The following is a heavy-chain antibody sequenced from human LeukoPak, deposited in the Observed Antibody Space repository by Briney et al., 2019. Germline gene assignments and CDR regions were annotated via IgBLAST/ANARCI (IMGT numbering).Heavy chain of an antibody. D-gene: IGHD3-9*01. Sequence: ASVKVSCKASGYTFTSYGISWVRQAPGQGLEWMGWISAYNGNTNYAQKLQGRDTMTTDTSTSTAYMELRSLRSDDTAVYYCARDNPQYYDILTGYLDWGQGTLVTVSS. CDR2: ISAYNGNT. V-gene: IGHV1-18*01. CDR3: ARDNPQYYDILTGYLD. J-gene: IGHJ4*02. CDR1: GYTFTSYG.